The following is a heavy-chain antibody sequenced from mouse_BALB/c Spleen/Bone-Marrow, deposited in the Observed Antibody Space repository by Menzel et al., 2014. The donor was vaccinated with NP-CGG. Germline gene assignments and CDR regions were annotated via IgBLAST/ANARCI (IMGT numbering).Heavy chain of an antibody. D-gene: IGHD1-1*01. CDR3: ARVYGWYFDV. CDR2: INNNGGST. V-gene: IGHV5-6-3*01. J-gene: IGHJ1*01. CDR1: GFTFSSYG. Sequence: EVKLVESGGGLVQPGGSLKLSCVASGFTFSSYGMSWVRQTPDKRPELVATINNNGGSTYYPDSVKGQFTISRDSAKDTLYLQMSSLKSEDTAMYYCARVYGWYFDVWGAGTTVTVSS.